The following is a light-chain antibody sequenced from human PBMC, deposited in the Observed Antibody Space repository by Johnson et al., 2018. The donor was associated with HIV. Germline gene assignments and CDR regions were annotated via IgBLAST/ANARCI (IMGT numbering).Light chain of an antibody. CDR1: SSNIGNNY. CDR3: GTWDSSLSASV. Sequence: QSVLTQPPSVSAAPGQKVTISCSGSSSNIGNNYVSWYQQLPGTAPKHLIYENNKRPSGIPDRFSGSTSGTSATLGITGRQTGDEADYYCGTWDSSLSASVFGTGTKLTVL. V-gene: IGLV1-51*02. J-gene: IGLJ1*01. CDR2: ENN.